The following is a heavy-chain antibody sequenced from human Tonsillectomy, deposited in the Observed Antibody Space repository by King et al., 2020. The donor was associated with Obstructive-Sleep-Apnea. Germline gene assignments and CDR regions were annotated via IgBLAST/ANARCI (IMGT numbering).Heavy chain of an antibody. CDR3: AKEYNSCRSPHYYPYGMDV. J-gene: IGHJ6*02. Sequence: VQLVESGGGVVQPGGSLRLSCAASGFTFSNYGMYWVRQAPGKGLEWVAVIWFDGSNKYYADSVKGRFTISRDNSKNMLYLQMSSLRAEDTAVYYCAKEYNSCRSPHYYPYGMDVWGQGTTVTVSS. V-gene: IGHV3-33*06. CDR2: IWFDGSNK. CDR1: GFTFSNYG. D-gene: IGHD1-1*01.